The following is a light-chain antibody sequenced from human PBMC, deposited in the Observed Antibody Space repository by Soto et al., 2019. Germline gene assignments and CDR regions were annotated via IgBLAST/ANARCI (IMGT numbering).Light chain of an antibody. CDR1: ESVTDY. CDR2: DVS. J-gene: IGKJ1*01. V-gene: IGKV3-11*01. Sequence: EIVLTQSPATLSLSPGERGTLSCRAGESVTDYLAWYQQKPGQAPRLLVYDVSNRAAGIPTRFSGGGSGTDFTLTISNVEPEDFAVYYCQQRSDWPWTFGQGTKVEIK. CDR3: QQRSDWPWT.